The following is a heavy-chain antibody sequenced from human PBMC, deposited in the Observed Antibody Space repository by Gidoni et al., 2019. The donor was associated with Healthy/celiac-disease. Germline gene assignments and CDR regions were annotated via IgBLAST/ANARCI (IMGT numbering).Heavy chain of an antibody. Sequence: QVQLQESGPGLVKPSETLSLTCTVSGGSISSDYWSWIRQPPGKGLEWIGYIYYSGSTNYNPSLKSRVTISVDTSKNQFSLKLSSVTAADTAVYYCARDSQVRDFWSGSTYYYGMDVWGQGTTVTVSS. CDR2: IYYSGST. CDR3: ARDSQVRDFWSGSTYYYGMDV. V-gene: IGHV4-59*01. CDR1: GGSISSDY. J-gene: IGHJ6*02. D-gene: IGHD3-3*01.